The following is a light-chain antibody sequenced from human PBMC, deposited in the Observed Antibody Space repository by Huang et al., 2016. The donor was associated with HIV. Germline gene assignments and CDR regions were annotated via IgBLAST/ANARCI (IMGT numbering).Light chain of an antibody. Sequence: EIVMTQSPATLSVSPGERATLSCRASQRVSSNFAWFQQNPGQAPRLLIYGASTRATGIPARFSGSGSGTEFTLTISGLQSEDFAVYYCQHYNNWPPFTFGPGTKVNIK. CDR3: QHYNNWPPFT. CDR2: GAS. V-gene: IGKV3-15*01. J-gene: IGKJ3*01. CDR1: QRVSSN.